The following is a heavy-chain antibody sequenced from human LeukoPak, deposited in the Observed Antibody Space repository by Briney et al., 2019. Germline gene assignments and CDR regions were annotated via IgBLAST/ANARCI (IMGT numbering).Heavy chain of an antibody. J-gene: IGHJ4*02. V-gene: IGHV4-59*01. CDR2: MYYRESRSIT. CDR1: GGSMSSYY. D-gene: IGHD2-2*01. CDR3: ASGRSSTSWQPFDY. Sequence: AETLSLTCTVSGGSMSSYYWRWLRQPPGEGGEWIGDMYYRESRSITNYNPSLKSQFKRAGDTAKNQFSLKVSSVTAADTAVYYCASGRSSTSWQPFDYWGQGTLVTVSS.